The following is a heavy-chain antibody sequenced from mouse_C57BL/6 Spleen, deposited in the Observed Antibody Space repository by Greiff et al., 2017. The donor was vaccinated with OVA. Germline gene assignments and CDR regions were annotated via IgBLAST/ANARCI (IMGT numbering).Heavy chain of an antibody. J-gene: IGHJ4*01. CDR1: GYTFTDYY. D-gene: IGHD1-1*01. CDR3: AQLLREAMDY. Sequence: VQLQQSGPELVKPGASVKISCKASGYTFTDYYMNWVKQSHGKSLEWIGDINPNNGGTSYNQKFKGKATLTVDKSSSTAYMELRSLTSEDSAVYYCAQLLREAMDYWGQGTSVTVSS. V-gene: IGHV1-26*01. CDR2: INPNNGGT.